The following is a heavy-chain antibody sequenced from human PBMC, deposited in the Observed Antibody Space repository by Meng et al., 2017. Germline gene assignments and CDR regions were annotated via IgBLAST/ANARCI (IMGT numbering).Heavy chain of an antibody. CDR1: GFTFSSYA. CDR3: ARDRQGGPYCSGGSCYSAPQFYYYYGMDV. J-gene: IGHJ6*02. CDR2: ISYDGSNK. Sequence: GGSLRLSCAASGFTFSSYAMHWVRQAPGKGLEWVAVISYDGSNKYDADSVKGRFTISRDNSKDTLYLQMNSLRAEDTAVYYCARDRQGGPYCSGGSCYSAPQFYYYYGMDVWGQGTTVTVSS. D-gene: IGHD2-15*01. V-gene: IGHV3-30*04.